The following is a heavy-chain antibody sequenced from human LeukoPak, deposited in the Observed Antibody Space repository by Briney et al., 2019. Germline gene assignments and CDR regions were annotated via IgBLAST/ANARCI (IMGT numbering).Heavy chain of an antibody. V-gene: IGHV3-21*01. CDR1: GFTFNSFA. CDR3: ARDRSNYYGMDV. CDR2: ISGSGETT. Sequence: GGSLRLSCAASGFTFNSFAMTWARQAPGKGLEWVAVISGSGETTYYADSVKGRFTISRDNAKNSLYLQMNSLRAEDTAVYYCARDRSNYYGMDVWGQGTTVTVSS. J-gene: IGHJ6*02.